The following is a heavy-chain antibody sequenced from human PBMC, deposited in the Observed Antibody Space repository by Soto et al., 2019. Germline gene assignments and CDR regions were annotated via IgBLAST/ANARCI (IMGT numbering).Heavy chain of an antibody. CDR3: ARGKWEGAATPMDY. CDR2: IYSGGST. J-gene: IGHJ4*02. D-gene: IGHD2-15*01. V-gene: IGHV3-53*01. CDR1: GFTVSSNY. Sequence: EVQLVESGGGLIQPGGSLRLSCAASGFTVSSNYMSWVRQAPGKGLEWVSVIYSGGSTYYADSVKGRFTISRDNSKNTLYLQMNSLRAEDTAVYYCARGKWEGAATPMDYWGQGTLVTVSS.